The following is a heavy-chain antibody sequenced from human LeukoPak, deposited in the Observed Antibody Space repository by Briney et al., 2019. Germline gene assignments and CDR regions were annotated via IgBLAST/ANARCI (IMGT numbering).Heavy chain of an antibody. D-gene: IGHD4-17*01. CDR1: GGSISSSSYY. J-gene: IGHJ1*01. V-gene: IGHV4-39*07. CDR2: IYYSGST. Sequence: SETLSLTCTVSGGSISSSSYYWGWIRRPPGKGLEWIGSIYYSGSTYYNPSLKSRVTISVDTSKNQFSLKLSSVTAADTAVYYCARVESGYGDYLHTALAEYFQHWGQGTLVTVSS. CDR3: ARVESGYGDYLHTALAEYFQH.